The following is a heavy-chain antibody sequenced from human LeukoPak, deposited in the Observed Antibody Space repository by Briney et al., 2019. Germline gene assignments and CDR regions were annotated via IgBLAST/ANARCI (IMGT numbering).Heavy chain of an antibody. CDR2: IYTSGST. D-gene: IGHD3-22*01. V-gene: IGHV4-4*07. CDR1: GGSISNYY. J-gene: IGHJ4*02. CDR3: ARGPHTGVNYYDSSGYYY. Sequence: PSETLSLTCSASGGSISNYYWNWIRQPAGKGLEWIGRIYTSGSTNYNPSLKSRVTISVDTSKNQFSLKLSSVTAADTAVYYCARGPHTGVNYYDSSGYYYWGQGTLVTVSS.